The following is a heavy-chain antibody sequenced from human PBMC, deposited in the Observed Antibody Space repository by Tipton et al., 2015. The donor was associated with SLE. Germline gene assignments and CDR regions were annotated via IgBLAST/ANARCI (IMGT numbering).Heavy chain of an antibody. CDR2: ISSSSSYI. D-gene: IGHD3-3*01. CDR3: ARGPSKVTIFGVLRGWFDP. CDR1: GFTFSDYN. J-gene: IGHJ5*02. V-gene: IGHV3-21*01. Sequence: GSLRLSCAASGFTFSDYNMNWVRQAPGKGLEWVSSISSSSSYIYYADSLKGRFTISRDNAKKSMNLQMNSLRAEDTAVYYCARGPSKVTIFGVLRGWFDPWGQGTLVTVSS.